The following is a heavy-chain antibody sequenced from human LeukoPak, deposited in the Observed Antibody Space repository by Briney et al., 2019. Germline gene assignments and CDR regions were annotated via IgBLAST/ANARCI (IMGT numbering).Heavy chain of an antibody. J-gene: IGHJ4*02. D-gene: IGHD3-9*01. Sequence: ASVKGSCKASGYTFTGYYMRWVRQAPGQGVEWMGWINPNSGGTNYAQKFQGRVTMTRDTSISTAYMGLTRLRSDDPAVYYCARSDYDILTGYYWRASPRYYFDYWGQGTLVTVSS. V-gene: IGHV1-2*02. CDR3: ARSDYDILTGYYWRASPRYYFDY. CDR2: INPNSGGT. CDR1: GYTFTGYY.